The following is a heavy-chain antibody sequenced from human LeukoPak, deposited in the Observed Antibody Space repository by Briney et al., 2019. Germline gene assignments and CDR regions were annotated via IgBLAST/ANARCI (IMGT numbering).Heavy chain of an antibody. D-gene: IGHD6-6*01. V-gene: IGHV3-23*01. CDR1: GFTFSSYA. CDR2: ISGSGGST. Sequence: GGSLRLSCAASGFTFSSYAMSWVRQAPGKGLEWVSAISGSGGSTYYADSVKGRSTISRDNSKNTLYLQMNSLRAEDTAVYYCAKIPGYSSSPDAFDIWGQGTMVTVSS. J-gene: IGHJ3*02. CDR3: AKIPGYSSSPDAFDI.